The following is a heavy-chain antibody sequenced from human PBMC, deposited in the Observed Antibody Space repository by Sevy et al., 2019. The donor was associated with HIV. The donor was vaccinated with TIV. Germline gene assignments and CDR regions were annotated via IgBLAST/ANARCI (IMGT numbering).Heavy chain of an antibody. CDR1: GFTFTTYW. D-gene: IGHD3-16*01. Sequence: GGSLRLSCAASGFTFTTYWMTWVRQAPGKGLEWVANIKQDGREKYNVDSVKGRFTISRDNAQNSVYLQMNSLRVEDTAVYYCERGLYNALDWGQGTLVTVSS. CDR2: IKQDGREK. V-gene: IGHV3-7*01. CDR3: ERGLYNALD. J-gene: IGHJ4*02.